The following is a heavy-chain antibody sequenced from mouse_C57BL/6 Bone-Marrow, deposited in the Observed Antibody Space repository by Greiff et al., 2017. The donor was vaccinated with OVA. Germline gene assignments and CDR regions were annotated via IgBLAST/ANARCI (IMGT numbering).Heavy chain of an antibody. V-gene: IGHV14-1*01. Sequence: EVKLQESGAELVRPGASVKLSCTASGFNIKDYYMHWVKQRPEQGLEWIGRIDPEDGDTEYAPKFQGKATMTADPSSNTAYLQLSSLTSEDTAVYYCTTWVDHVYAMDYWGQGTSVTVSS. CDR1: GFNIKDYY. CDR3: TTWVDHVYAMDY. CDR2: IDPEDGDT. J-gene: IGHJ4*01.